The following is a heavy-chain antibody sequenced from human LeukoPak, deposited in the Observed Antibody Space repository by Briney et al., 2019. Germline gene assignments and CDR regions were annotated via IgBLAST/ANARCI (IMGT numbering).Heavy chain of an antibody. CDR2: ISAYNGNT. V-gene: IGHV1-18*01. CDR1: GYTFTSYS. CDR3: ARDDSSGPTGTPFDP. Sequence: ASVKVSCKASGYTFTSYSISWVRQAPGQGLEWMGWISAYNGNTNYAQKLQGRVTMTTDTSTSTAYMELRSLRSDDTAVYYCARDDSSGPTGTPFDPWGQGTLVTVSS. J-gene: IGHJ5*02. D-gene: IGHD3-22*01.